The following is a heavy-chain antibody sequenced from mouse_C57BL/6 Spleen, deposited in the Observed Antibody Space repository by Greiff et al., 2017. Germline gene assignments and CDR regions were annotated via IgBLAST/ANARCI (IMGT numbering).Heavy chain of an antibody. Sequence: EVKLLESGGGLVQPGGSMKLSCVASGFTFSNYWMNWVRQSPEKGLEWVAQIRLKSDNYATHYAESVKGRFTISRDDSKSSVYLQRNNLRAEDTGIYYCTGTYYSNVGFFDYWGQGTTLTVSS. J-gene: IGHJ2*01. CDR1: GFTFSNYW. D-gene: IGHD2-5*01. CDR2: IRLKSDNYAT. V-gene: IGHV6-3*01. CDR3: TGTYYSNVGFFDY.